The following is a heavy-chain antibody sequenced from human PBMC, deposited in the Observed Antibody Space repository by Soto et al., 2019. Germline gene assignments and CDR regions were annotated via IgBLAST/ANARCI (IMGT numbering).Heavy chain of an antibody. V-gene: IGHV1-58*01. D-gene: IGHD3-10*01. CDR2: IVVGSGNT. CDR1: GFTFTSSA. J-gene: IGHJ4*02. Sequence: QMQLVQSGPEVKKPGTSVKVSCKASGFTFTSSAVQWVRQARGQRLEWIGWIVVGSGNTNYAQKFQERVTITRDMSKSTADRELSILRPGDTAVYDCAAESLRLGSWSYYRTGYWDKETLVTVSS. CDR3: AAESLRLGSWSYYRTGY.